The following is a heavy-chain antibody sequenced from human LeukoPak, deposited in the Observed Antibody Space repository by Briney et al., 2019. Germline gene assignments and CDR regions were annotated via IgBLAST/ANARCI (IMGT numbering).Heavy chain of an antibody. J-gene: IGHJ4*02. D-gene: IGHD5-24*01. CDR1: GGSFSGYY. Sequence: SETLSLICAVYGGSFSGYYWSWIRQPPGKGLEWIGEINHSGSTNYNPSLKSRVTISVDTSKNQFSLKLSSVTAADTAVYYCARLTRWLHPTDYWGQGTLVTVSS. CDR3: ARLTRWLHPTDY. CDR2: INHSGST. V-gene: IGHV4-34*01.